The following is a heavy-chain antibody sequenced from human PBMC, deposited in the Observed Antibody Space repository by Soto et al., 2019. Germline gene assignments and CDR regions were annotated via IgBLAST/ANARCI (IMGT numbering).Heavy chain of an antibody. CDR2: IYWDDDK. D-gene: IGHD3-3*01. J-gene: IGHJ4*02. V-gene: IGHV2-5*02. CDR3: AHRVLRAVFGLVTTTAIYFDV. CDR1: GFSLTTSGVG. Sequence: QITLNESGPTVVRPTETLTLTCRFSGFSLTTSGVGVGWIRQSPGKAPEWLALIYWDDDKRYSASLKSRLTTTKDTSKFQVVLTVSDLDPTDTATYYCAHRVLRAVFGLVTTTAIYFDVWGQGTPVAVSS.